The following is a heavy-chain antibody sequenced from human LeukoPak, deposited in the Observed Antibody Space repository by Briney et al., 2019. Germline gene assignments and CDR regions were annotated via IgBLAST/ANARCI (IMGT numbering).Heavy chain of an antibody. CDR2: INHSGST. D-gene: IGHD2-2*01. Sequence: SETLSHTCAVYGGSFSGYYWSWIRQPPGKGLEWIGEINHSGSTNYNPSLKSRVTISVDTSKNQFSLKLSSVTAADTAVYYCAREMRYCSSTSCRKDYFDYWGQGTLVTVSS. CDR3: AREMRYCSSTSCRKDYFDY. CDR1: GGSFSGYY. J-gene: IGHJ4*02. V-gene: IGHV4-34*01.